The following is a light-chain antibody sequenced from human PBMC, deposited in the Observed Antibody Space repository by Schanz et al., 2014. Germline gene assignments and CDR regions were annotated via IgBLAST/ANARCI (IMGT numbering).Light chain of an antibody. V-gene: IGLV2-23*01. Sequence: QSALTQPASVSGSPGQSIAISCTGTSSDVGTFNLVSWYQQHPGKAPNLIIFDGSRRPSGVSDRFSASKSGWTASLTISGLQPEDEADYYCCSYSGSGSWVFGEGTKLTVL. CDR3: CSYSGSGSWV. CDR2: DGS. J-gene: IGLJ3*02. CDR1: SSDVGTFNL.